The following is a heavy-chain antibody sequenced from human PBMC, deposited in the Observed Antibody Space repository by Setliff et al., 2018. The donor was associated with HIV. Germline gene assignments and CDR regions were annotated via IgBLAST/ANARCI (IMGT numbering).Heavy chain of an antibody. CDR2: FNPDNRQS. CDR1: GGTISNSG. D-gene: IGHD7-27*01. J-gene: IGHJ4*02. CDR3: ARDNWGEDF. V-gene: IGHV1-18*01. Sequence: GASVKVSCKASGGTISNSGISWVRQAPGQGPEWMAWFNPDNRQSVLARKFQGRLSLTADTSTRTHSMELKSLTSDDTAIYYCARDNWGEDFWGQGTQVTVSS.